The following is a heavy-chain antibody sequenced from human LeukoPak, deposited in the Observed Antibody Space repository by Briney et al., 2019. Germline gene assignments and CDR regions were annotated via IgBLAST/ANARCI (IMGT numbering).Heavy chain of an antibody. D-gene: IGHD3-16*01. J-gene: IGHJ4*02. V-gene: IGHV3-33*01. CDR3: ARDSLGGDY. Sequence: QPGTSLRLSCAASGFTFNTFGMHWVRRAPGKGLEWVAVIWSDGSKKFYADSVKGRFTISRDNSKNTLYLQMNRLRAEDTAVYYCARDSLGGDYWGQGTLVTVSS. CDR1: GFTFNTFG. CDR2: IWSDGSKK.